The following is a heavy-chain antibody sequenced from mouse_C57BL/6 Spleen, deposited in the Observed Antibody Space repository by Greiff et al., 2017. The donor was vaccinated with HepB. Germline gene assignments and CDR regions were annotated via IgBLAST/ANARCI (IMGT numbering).Heavy chain of an antibody. Sequence: VKLVESGPELVKPGASVKISCKASGYSFTSYYIHWVKQRPGQGLEWIGWIYPGSGNTKYNEKFKGKATLTADTSSSTAYMQLSSLTSEDSAVYYCARGDIYYGNYEDYWGQGTTLTVSS. CDR3: ARGDIYYGNYEDY. V-gene: IGHV1-66*01. D-gene: IGHD2-1*01. J-gene: IGHJ2*01. CDR1: GYSFTSYY. CDR2: IYPGSGNT.